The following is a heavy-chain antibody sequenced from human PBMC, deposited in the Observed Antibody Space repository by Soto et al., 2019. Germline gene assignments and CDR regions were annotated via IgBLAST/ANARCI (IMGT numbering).Heavy chain of an antibody. CDR2: IIPVFGTT. D-gene: IGHD3-10*01. CDR3: GRDGGFGELKY. V-gene: IGHV1-69*18. CDR1: GDTFSGYP. J-gene: IGHJ4*02. Sequence: QVQLVQSGAELKRPGSSVKVSCKASGDTFSGYPINWVRQAPGEGLEWMGRIIPVFGTTNDAQRFEGRVTFTADESTNTAYMELRGLLSEDTAVYYCGRDGGFGELKYWGPGTLVTVSS.